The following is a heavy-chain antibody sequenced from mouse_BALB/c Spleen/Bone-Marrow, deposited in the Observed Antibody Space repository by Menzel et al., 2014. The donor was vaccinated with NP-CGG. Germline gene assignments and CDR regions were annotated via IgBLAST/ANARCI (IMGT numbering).Heavy chain of an antibody. V-gene: IGHV14-3*02. CDR3: ARWEYYAMDY. J-gene: IGHJ4*01. CDR2: IDPANGNT. D-gene: IGHD4-1*01. Sequence: EVQLQQSGAELVKPGASVKLSCTASGFNIKDTYMHWVKQRPEQGLEWIGRIDPANGNTKYDPKLQGKATITADTSSNTAYLQLSSLTSEGTAVYYCARWEYYAMDYWGQGTSVTVSS. CDR1: GFNIKDTY.